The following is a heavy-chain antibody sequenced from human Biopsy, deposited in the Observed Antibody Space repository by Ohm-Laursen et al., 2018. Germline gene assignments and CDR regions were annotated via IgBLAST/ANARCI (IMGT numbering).Heavy chain of an antibody. V-gene: IGHV4-61*01. CDR1: GDSLSSGPDN. Sequence: SQTLSLTCTVSGDSLSSGPDNWSWIRQPPGKGLEWIGYIYYSGSTNYNPSLKSRVTISVDTSRNQFSLKLSSVTAADTAVYYCAGRPWPNAFDIWGQGTMVTVSS. J-gene: IGHJ3*02. D-gene: IGHD5-12*01. CDR3: AGRPWPNAFDI. CDR2: IYYSGST.